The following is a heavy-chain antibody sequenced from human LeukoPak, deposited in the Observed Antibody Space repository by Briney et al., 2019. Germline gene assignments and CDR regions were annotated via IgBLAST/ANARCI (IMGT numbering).Heavy chain of an antibody. CDR1: GFTFSSYA. CDR3: AKEEYYDFWSGYSPVLDY. J-gene: IGHJ4*02. Sequence: PGGSLRLSCAASGFTFSSYAMSWVRQAPGKGLEWVSAISGSGGSTYYADSVKGRFTISRDNSKNTLYLQMNSLRAEDTAVYYCAKEEYYDFWSGYSPVLDYWGQGTLVTVSS. V-gene: IGHV3-23*01. D-gene: IGHD3-3*01. CDR2: ISGSGGST.